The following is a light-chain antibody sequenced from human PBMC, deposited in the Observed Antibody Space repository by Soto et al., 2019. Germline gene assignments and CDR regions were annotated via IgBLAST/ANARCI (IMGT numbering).Light chain of an antibody. CDR1: QSISSW. CDR3: QQDLRPPLT. CDR2: DAS. J-gene: IGKJ3*01. Sequence: IQMTQSPATVSASVGDRVTITCRASQSISSWLAWYQQKPGKAPKLLIYDASSLESGVPSRFSGSGSGTDFTLTISSLQPEDFATYYCQQDLRPPLTFGPGTKVDIK. V-gene: IGKV1-5*01.